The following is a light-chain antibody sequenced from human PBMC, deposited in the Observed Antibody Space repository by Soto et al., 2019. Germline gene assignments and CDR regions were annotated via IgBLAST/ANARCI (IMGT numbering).Light chain of an antibody. CDR3: QQYDYWWT. CDR1: QSVTSN. J-gene: IGKJ1*01. Sequence: EIAMTQSPDTLSVSPGERATLSCRASQSVTSNVAWYQQKPGQAPRLLIYRASARATGVPARFSGSGSGTEFTLTISSLQSEDFGIYYCQQYDYWWTFGQGTKVDI. CDR2: RAS. V-gene: IGKV3-15*01.